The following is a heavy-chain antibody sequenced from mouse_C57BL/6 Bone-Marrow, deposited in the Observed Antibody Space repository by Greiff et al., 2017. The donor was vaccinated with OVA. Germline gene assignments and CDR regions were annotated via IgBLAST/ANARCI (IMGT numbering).Heavy chain of an antibody. V-gene: IGHV1-19*01. J-gene: IGHJ3*01. CDR2: INPYNGGT. CDR3: AWGGYYPFAY. CDR1: GYTFTDYY. D-gene: IGHD2-3*01. Sequence: VQLKQSGPVLVKPGASVKMSCKASGYTFTDYYMNWVKQSHGKSLEWIGVINPYNGGTSYNQKFKGKATLTVDKSSSTAYMELNSLTSEDSAVYYCAWGGYYPFAYWGQGTLVTVSA.